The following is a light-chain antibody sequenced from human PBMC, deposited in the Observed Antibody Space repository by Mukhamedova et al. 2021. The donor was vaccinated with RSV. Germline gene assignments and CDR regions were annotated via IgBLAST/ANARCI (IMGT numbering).Light chain of an antibody. CDR2: GAS. Sequence: WYQRRVHGKAPKVLIYGASSLESGVPLRFSGNGSGTEFTLTINSLQPDAFATYYCQQYTSYLLTFGGGTKVEVK. J-gene: IGKJ4*01. V-gene: IGKV1-5*03. CDR3: QQYTSYLLT.